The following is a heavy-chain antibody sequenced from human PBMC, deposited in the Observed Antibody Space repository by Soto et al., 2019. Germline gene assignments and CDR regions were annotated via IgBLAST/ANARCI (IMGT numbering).Heavy chain of an antibody. D-gene: IGHD2-2*01. CDR2: IKQDGTEK. J-gene: IGHJ4*02. Sequence: PGGSLRLSCAASGFTFGTYWMSWVRQAPGKGLQWVANIKQDGTEKWYVDSVKGRFTISRDNAKNSLYLQMNSLRAEDTAVYYCAREGALYCSSTSCYGAPDFWGQGTLVTVSS. CDR1: GFTFGTYW. V-gene: IGHV3-7*01. CDR3: AREGALYCSSTSCYGAPDF.